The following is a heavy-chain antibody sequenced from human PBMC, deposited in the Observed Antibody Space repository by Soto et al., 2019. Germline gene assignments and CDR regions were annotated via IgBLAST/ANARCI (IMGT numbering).Heavy chain of an antibody. CDR2: ISSSSSYI. J-gene: IGHJ6*02. CDR3: ARATEYSSSWNPWYYYYYGMDV. CDR1: GFTFSSYS. V-gene: IGHV3-21*01. D-gene: IGHD6-13*01. Sequence: GGSLILSCAASGFTFSSYSMNWVRQAPGKGLEWVSSISSSSSYIYYADSVKGRFTISRDNAKNSLYLQMNSLRAEDTAVYYCARATEYSSSWNPWYYYYYGMDVWGQGTTVSVSS.